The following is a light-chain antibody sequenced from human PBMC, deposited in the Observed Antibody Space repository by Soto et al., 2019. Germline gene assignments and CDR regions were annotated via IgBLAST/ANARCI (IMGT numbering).Light chain of an antibody. CDR3: EALDRNTHWV. Sequence: QLVLTQSSSASASLGSSVKLTCTLSSGHSSYIIAWHHQQPGKAPRYLMKLEGSGSYNKGNGVPDRFSGSSSGADRYLTISNLQFEDEADYSCEALDRNTHWVFGGGTKLTVL. J-gene: IGLJ3*02. V-gene: IGLV4-60*02. CDR1: SGHSSYI. CDR2: LEGSGSY.